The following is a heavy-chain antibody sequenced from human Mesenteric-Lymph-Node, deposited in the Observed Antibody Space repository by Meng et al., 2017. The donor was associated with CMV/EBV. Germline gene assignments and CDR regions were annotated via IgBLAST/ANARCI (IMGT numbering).Heavy chain of an antibody. D-gene: IGHD3-22*01. Sequence: ISWVRQAPGQGLEWMGGIIPIFGTANYAQKFQGRVTITTDESTSTAYMELSSLRSEDTAVYYCARPSQHYDSSGYYPQYYYYGMDVWGQGTTVTVSS. J-gene: IGHJ6*02. CDR3: ARPSQHYDSSGYYPQYYYYGMDV. V-gene: IGHV1-69*05. CDR2: IIPIFGTA.